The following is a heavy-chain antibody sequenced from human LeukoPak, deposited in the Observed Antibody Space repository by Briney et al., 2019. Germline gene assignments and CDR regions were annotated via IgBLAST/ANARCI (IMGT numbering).Heavy chain of an antibody. CDR2: IGGSGTST. J-gene: IGHJ4*02. CDR1: GFTLSSYA. V-gene: IGHV3-23*01. D-gene: IGHD2-2*01. Sequence: PGGSLRLSCAASGFTLSSYAISWVRQAAGTGVGWVSAIGGSGTSTYYADSVTGRFTISRHNSKNTLYLQINSLRAEDTAVYNCAKDRGRLLSSTTDSWGQGTLVTVSS. CDR3: AKDRGRLLSSTTDS.